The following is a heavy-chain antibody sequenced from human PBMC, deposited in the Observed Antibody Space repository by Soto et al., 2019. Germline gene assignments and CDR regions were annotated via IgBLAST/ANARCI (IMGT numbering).Heavy chain of an antibody. V-gene: IGHV4-59*01. CDR2: IYYSGST. J-gene: IGHJ3*02. D-gene: IGHD3-3*01. Sequence: SETLSLTCTVSGGSISSYYWSWIRQPPGKGLEWIGYIYYSGSTNYNPSLKSRVTISVDTSKNQFSLKLSSVTAAETAVYYCARDRYSITIFGVALTGAFDIWGQGTMVTVSS. CDR1: GGSISSYY. CDR3: ARDRYSITIFGVALTGAFDI.